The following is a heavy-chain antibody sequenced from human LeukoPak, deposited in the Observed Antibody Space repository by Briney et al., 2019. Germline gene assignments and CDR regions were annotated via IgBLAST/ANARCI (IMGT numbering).Heavy chain of an antibody. J-gene: IGHJ4*02. V-gene: IGHV4-39*02. Sequence: SETLSLTCTVSGGSISSSSYYWGWIRQPPGKGLGWIGSIYYSGSTYYNPSLKSRVTISVDTSKNQFSLKLSSVTAADTAVYYCAREGVVPGDYWGQGTLVTVSS. CDR3: AREGVVPGDY. D-gene: IGHD2-2*01. CDR2: IYYSGST. CDR1: GGSISSSSYY.